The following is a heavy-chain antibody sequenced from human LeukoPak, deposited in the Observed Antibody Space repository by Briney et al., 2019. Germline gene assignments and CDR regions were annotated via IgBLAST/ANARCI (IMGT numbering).Heavy chain of an antibody. CDR2: IYYSGST. CDR3: ARVLRDGYNYWFDP. CDR1: GGSISSYY. J-gene: IGHJ5*02. V-gene: IGHV4-59*01. D-gene: IGHD5-24*01. Sequence: SETLSLTCTVSGGSISSYYWSWIRQPPGKGLEWIGYIYYSGSTNYNPSLESRVTLSVDTSKNQFSLKLSSVTAADTAVYYCARVLRDGYNYWFDPWGQGTLVTVSS.